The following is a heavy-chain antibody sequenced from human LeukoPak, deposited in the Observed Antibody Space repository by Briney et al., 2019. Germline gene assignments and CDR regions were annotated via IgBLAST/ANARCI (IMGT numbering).Heavy chain of an antibody. CDR1: GFTFSSYS. CDR3: GRNPRSSLCGGTCDYKGLLSHVLEL. J-gene: IGHJ4*03. CDR2: ISSSSSYI. V-gene: IGHV3-21*01. Sequence: GGSLRLSCAASGFTFSSYSMNWVRQAPGKGLEWVSSISSSSSYIDYADSVKGRFTISRDDAKNSLYLQMNSLRAEDTAVYYSGRNPRSSLCGGTCDYKGLLSHVLELGGQGTPVP. D-gene: IGHD2-21*01.